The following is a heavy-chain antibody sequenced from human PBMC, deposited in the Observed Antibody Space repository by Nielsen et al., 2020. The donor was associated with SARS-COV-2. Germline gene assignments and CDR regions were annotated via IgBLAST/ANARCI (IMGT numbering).Heavy chain of an antibody. J-gene: IGHJ4*02. Sequence: GGSLRLSCAASGFTFSSYAMSWVRQAPGKGLEWVSAISGSGGSTYYADSVKGRFTISRDNSKNTLYLQMNSLRAEDTAVYYCAKGRGYYYDSSGYSAGDYWGQGTLVTVSS. CDR1: GFTFSSYA. D-gene: IGHD3-22*01. CDR3: AKGRGYYYDSSGYSAGDY. V-gene: IGHV3-23*01. CDR2: ISGSGGST.